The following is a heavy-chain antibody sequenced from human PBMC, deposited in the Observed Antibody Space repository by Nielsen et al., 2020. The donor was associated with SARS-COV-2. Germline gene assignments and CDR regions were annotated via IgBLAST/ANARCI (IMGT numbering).Heavy chain of an antibody. V-gene: IGHV3-7*03. J-gene: IGHJ4*02. CDR3: ANQFANGFLDY. D-gene: IGHD4/OR15-4a*01. Sequence: GGSLRLSCAAPGFTFSDFWMSWVRQAPGKGLEWVANIKQDGSEKYYADSLKGRFTISRDNAKNSLFLQMNSLRAEDTAVYYCANQFANGFLDYWGQGTLVTVSS. CDR1: GFTFSDFW. CDR2: IKQDGSEK.